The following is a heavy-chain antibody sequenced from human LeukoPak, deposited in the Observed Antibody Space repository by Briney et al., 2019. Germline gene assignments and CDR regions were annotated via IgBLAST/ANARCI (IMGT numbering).Heavy chain of an antibody. CDR2: IYSGGST. D-gene: IGHD3-9*01. J-gene: IGHJ4*02. V-gene: IGHV3-53*05. CDR1: GFTVISNY. CDR3: ARGPDYDILADYFDY. Sequence: PGGSLLLSCAASGFTVISNYMSWVRQAPGKGLEWVSIIYSGGSTFYADSVRGRFTISRDNSKNTLFLQMNSLRPEDTAVYYCARGPDYDILADYFDYWGQGTLVTVSS.